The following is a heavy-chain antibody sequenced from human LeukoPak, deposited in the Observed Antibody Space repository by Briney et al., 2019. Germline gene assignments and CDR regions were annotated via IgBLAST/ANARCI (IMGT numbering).Heavy chain of an antibody. J-gene: IGHJ2*01. D-gene: IGHD3-9*01. V-gene: IGHV1-69*04. CDR2: TIPILGIA. Sequence: SVKVSCKASGGTFSSYTISWVRQAPGQGLEWMGRTIPILGIANYAQKFQGRVTITADKSTSTAYMELSSLRSEDTAVYYCAGEGGGYYDILTGYYGRGHDLWGRGTLVTVSS. CDR3: AGEGGGYYDILTGYYGRGHDL. CDR1: GGTFSSYT.